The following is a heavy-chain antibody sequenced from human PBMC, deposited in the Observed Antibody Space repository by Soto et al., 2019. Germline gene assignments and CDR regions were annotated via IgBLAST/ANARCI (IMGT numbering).Heavy chain of an antibody. J-gene: IGHJ4*02. V-gene: IGHV4-30-4*01. CDR3: AGARRGWGIYYHPSPFVS. CDR1: GGSISSGDYY. CDR2: IYYSGST. D-gene: IGHD3-10*01. Sequence: PSETLSLICTVSGGSISSGDYYWSWIRQPPGKGLEWIGYIYYSGSTYYNPSLKSRVTISVDTSKNQFSLKLSSVTAADTAVYYWAGARRGWGIYYHPSPFVSGGKGPLVTVP.